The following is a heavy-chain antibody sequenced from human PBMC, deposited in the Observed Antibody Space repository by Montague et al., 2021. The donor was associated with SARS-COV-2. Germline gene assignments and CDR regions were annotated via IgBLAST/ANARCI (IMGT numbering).Heavy chain of an antibody. V-gene: IGHV4-61*02. CDR3: ARVGMGTMVRGVIPAYYYYGMDV. Sequence: TLSLTCTVSGGSISSGSYYWSWIRQPAGKGLEWIGRIYTSGSTNYNPSLKSRVTISVDTSKNQFSLKLSSVTAADTAVYYCARVGMGTMVRGVIPAYYYYGMDVWGQGTTVTVSS. D-gene: IGHD3-10*01. CDR1: GGSISSGSYY. J-gene: IGHJ6*02. CDR2: IYTSGST.